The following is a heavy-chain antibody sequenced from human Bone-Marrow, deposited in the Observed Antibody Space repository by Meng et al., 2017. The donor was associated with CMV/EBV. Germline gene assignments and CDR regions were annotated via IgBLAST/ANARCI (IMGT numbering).Heavy chain of an antibody. CDR2: IYYSKST. CDR3: ARQVGYDSSGYDY. V-gene: IGHV4-59*01. Sequence: SETLCLTCAVYGGSISNYYWSWIRQSPVKGLEWIGYIYYSKSTNYNPSLKSRVTISVDTSKNQFSLKLSSVTAADTAVYYCARQVGYDSSGYDYWGQGTLVTVSS. J-gene: IGHJ4*02. D-gene: IGHD3-22*01. CDR1: GGSISNYY.